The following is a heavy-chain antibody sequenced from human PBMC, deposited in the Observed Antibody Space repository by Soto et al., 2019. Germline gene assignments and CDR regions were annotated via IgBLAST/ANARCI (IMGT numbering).Heavy chain of an antibody. J-gene: IGHJ3*02. Sequence: QVQLVQSGAEVKKPGSSVKLSCKASGGTFSSHAVSWVRQAPGQGFEWMGGIIPIFGTVNYTQKFQDRVTIHADEATSIAQMELSSLRSEDTAIYYCAQADIVLMGGAFDIWGPGTMVTVSS. D-gene: IGHD2-15*01. V-gene: IGHV1-69*01. CDR2: IIPIFGTV. CDR3: AQADIVLMGGAFDI. CDR1: GGTFSSHA.